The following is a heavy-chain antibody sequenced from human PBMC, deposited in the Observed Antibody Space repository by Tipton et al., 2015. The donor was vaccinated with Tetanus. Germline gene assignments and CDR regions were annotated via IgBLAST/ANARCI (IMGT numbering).Heavy chain of an antibody. CDR2: ISHNGSS. Sequence: TLSLTCTVSGGSFSLYYWNWVRQSPGKGLEWIGEISHNGSSSYSPSLKSRATVSVDTSKNQFSLDLTSVTAADTGVYYCAGSQWLDGFIFDYWGQGSLVTVAS. J-gene: IGHJ4*02. V-gene: IGHV4-34*01. CDR3: AGSQWLDGFIFDY. CDR1: GGSFSLYY. D-gene: IGHD6-19*01.